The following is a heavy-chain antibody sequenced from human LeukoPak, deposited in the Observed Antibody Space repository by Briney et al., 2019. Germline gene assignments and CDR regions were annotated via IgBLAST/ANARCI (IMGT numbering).Heavy chain of an antibody. V-gene: IGHV3-48*01. CDR3: ARDGGYYYDSSGPGEAFDC. J-gene: IGHJ4*02. Sequence: GAPRLFCAASGFTFSSYSKNWVRQAPGPGQGRVSYISCYSRTIYYADAVKSRFTISKDNSKNTLYLQMNSLRAEDTAVYCCARDGGYYYDSSGPGEAFDCWGQGTLVTVSS. CDR1: GFTFSSYS. D-gene: IGHD3-22*01. CDR2: ISCYSRTI.